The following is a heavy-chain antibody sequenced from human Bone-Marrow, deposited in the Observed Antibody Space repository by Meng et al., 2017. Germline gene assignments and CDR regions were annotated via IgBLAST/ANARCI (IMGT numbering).Heavy chain of an antibody. J-gene: IGHJ5*01. CDR2: IYHSGST. V-gene: IGHV4-38-2*02. D-gene: IGHD6-19*01. CDR1: GYSISSGYN. CDR3: ARESPWLGGKNLNWFDP. Sequence: SETLSFTCAASGYSISSGYNWGWIRQPPGKGLEWIGSIYHSGSTYYNPSLKSRVTISVDTTKNQFSLKLSSVTAADTAVYYCARESPWLGGKNLNWFDPWGQGNLVTVSS.